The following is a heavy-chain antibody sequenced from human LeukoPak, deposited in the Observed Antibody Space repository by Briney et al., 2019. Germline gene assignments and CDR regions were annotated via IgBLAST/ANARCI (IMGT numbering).Heavy chain of an antibody. CDR1: GGSFSGYY. Sequence: SETLSLTCAVYGGSFSGYYWGWIRQPSGKGLEWIGEINHSGSTNYNPSLKGRVTISVDTSKNQFSLKLSSVTAADTAVYYCARGLGSYWGQGTLVTVSS. CDR3: ARGLGSY. CDR2: INHSGST. J-gene: IGHJ4*02. V-gene: IGHV4-34*01.